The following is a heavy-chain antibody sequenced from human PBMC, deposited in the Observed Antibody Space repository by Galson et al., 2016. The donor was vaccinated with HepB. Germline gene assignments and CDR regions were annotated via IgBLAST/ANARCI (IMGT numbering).Heavy chain of an antibody. V-gene: IGHV6-1*01. Sequence: CAISGDSVSDVGAAWNWIRQSPSRGLEWLGMTKYRSKWYFDYGASVKSRTTMSPDTSKNQLSLQLNSVTPEDTAVYYLAKGSLEGGFDYWGQGTLVTVSS. CDR2: TKYRSKWYF. J-gene: IGHJ4*02. CDR1: GDSVSDVGAA. D-gene: IGHD1-1*01. CDR3: AKGSLEGGFDY.